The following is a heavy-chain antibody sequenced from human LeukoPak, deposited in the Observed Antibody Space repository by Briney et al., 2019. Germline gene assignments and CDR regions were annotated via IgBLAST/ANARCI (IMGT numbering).Heavy chain of an antibody. D-gene: IGHD1-26*01. CDR3: AKDRAGGSGSFFDY. CDR1: GFTFDDYA. J-gene: IGHJ4*02. V-gene: IGHV3-9*01. CDR2: ISWNSGSI. Sequence: SLRLSCAASGFTFDDYAMHWVRQAPGKGLEWVSGISWNSGSIGYADSVKGRFTISRDNAKNSLYLQVNSLRAEDTALYYCAKDRAGGSGSFFDYWGQGTLVTVSS.